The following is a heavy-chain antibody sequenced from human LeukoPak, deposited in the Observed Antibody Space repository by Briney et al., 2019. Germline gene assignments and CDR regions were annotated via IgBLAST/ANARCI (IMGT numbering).Heavy chain of an antibody. J-gene: IGHJ4*02. V-gene: IGHV3-23*01. CDR2: IFGSGGSA. CDR3: GKTTVGYSSGRYPGWPVDY. CDR1: GFTFISYA. D-gene: IGHD2-15*01. Sequence: GGSLRLSCVASGFTFISYAMYWVRQAPGKGLEWISGIFGSGGSAHYADSVKGRFTISRDNSKNTVYLQLDSLRVEDTAVYYCGKTTVGYSSGRYPGWPVDYWGQGALVTVSS.